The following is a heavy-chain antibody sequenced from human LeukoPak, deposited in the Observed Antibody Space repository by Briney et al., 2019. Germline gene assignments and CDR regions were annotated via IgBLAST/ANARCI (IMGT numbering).Heavy chain of an antibody. J-gene: IGHJ4*02. Sequence: GGSLRLSCGASGFTFSSYGMHWVRQAPGKGLEWVSSISSSSSYIYYADSVKGRFTISRDNAKNSLYLQMNSLRAEDTAVYYCASYRETNYDYVWGSPNWGQGTLVTVSS. D-gene: IGHD3-16*01. CDR1: GFTFSSYG. V-gene: IGHV3-21*01. CDR3: ASYRETNYDYVWGSPN. CDR2: ISSSSSYI.